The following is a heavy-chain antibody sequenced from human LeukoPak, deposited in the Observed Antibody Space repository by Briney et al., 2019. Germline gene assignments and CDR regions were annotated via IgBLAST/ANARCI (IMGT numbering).Heavy chain of an antibody. D-gene: IGHD3-16*02. CDR2: ISGDGGST. V-gene: IGHV3-43*02. CDR3: AIITFGGVIVQPFDY. Sequence: GGSLRLSCAASGFTFDDYAMHWVRQAPGKGLEWVSLISGDGGSTYYADSVKGRFTISRDNSKNSLYLQMNSLRAEDTAVYYCAIITFGGVIVQPFDYWGQGTLVTVSS. J-gene: IGHJ4*02. CDR1: GFTFDDYA.